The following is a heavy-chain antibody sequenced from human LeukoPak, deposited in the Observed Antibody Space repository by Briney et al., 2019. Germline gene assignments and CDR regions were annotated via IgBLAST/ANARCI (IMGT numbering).Heavy chain of an antibody. D-gene: IGHD1-26*01. Sequence: GGSLRLSCAASGFTFSSFWMSWVRQAPGKGLEWVANIKHDGSETFYVDSVKGRFAISRDNARNSLYLQMNSLRVEDTALYYCARFEAGAGAFDIWGQGTMVTVSS. CDR3: ARFEAGAGAFDI. CDR1: GFTFSSFW. J-gene: IGHJ3*02. CDR2: IKHDGSET. V-gene: IGHV3-7*01.